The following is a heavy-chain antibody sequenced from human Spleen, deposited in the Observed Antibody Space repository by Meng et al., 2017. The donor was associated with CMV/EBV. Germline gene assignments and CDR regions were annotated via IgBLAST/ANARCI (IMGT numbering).Heavy chain of an antibody. J-gene: IGHJ6*02. CDR1: GFTFDSYT. Sequence: GESLKISCAASGFTFDSYTMSWVRHSAGKGLECVALISAIDDSTYYADSVKGRFTISRDNSKNMVSLEMHSLRSEDTAVYYCARDCHPLRGNPNYPAGMDVWGQGTTVTVSS. V-gene: IGHV3-23*01. CDR2: ISAIDDST. D-gene: IGHD4/OR15-4a*01. CDR3: ARDCHPLRGNPNYPAGMDV.